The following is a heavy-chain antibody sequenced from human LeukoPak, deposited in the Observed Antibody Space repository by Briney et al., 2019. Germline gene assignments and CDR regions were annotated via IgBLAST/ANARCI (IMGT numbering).Heavy chain of an antibody. Sequence: GGSLRLSCAASGFTFSSYAMHWVRQAPGKGLEWVAVISYDGSNKYYADSVKGRFTLSRDNSKNTLYLQMNSLRAEDTAVYYCARDLGDSGDYRIDALDIWGQGTMVTVSS. V-gene: IGHV3-30-3*01. CDR2: ISYDGSNK. D-gene: IGHD4-17*01. J-gene: IGHJ3*02. CDR1: GFTFSSYA. CDR3: ARDLGDSGDYRIDALDI.